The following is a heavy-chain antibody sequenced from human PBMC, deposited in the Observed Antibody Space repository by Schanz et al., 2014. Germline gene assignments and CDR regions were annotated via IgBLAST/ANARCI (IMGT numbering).Heavy chain of an antibody. V-gene: IGHV1-69*02. J-gene: IGHJ4*02. D-gene: IGHD4-17*01. CDR1: GGTFSSDT. Sequence: QVHLVQSGADVKKPGSSVKVSCKASGGTFSSDTFSWVRQAPGQGLEWMGRIVPIAGITNYAQRFQGRVTITADKSSDTAYMELSSLRSEDTAVYYCARGYGDSPTDFWGQGTLVTVSS. CDR2: IVPIAGIT. CDR3: ARGYGDSPTDF.